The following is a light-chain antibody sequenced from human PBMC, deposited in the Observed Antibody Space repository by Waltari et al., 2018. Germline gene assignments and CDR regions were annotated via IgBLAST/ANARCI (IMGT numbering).Light chain of an antibody. J-gene: IGKJ4*01. Sequence: DIVMTQSPLSLSVTPGEPASISCRSTLSLLHINGYNYLDWYLQKPGQSPHLLIYMGSQRASGVPDRFSGNGSGTNFTLTISRVEAEDVGIYYCLQALQSPLSFGGETKVEIK. V-gene: IGKV2-28*01. CDR2: MGS. CDR3: LQALQSPLS. CDR1: LSLLHINGYNY.